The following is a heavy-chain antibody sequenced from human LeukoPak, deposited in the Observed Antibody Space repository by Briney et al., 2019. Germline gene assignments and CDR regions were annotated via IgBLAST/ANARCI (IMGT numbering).Heavy chain of an antibody. D-gene: IGHD1-26*01. V-gene: IGHV4-34*01. CDR3: ARYSHGIVGATSIGY. J-gene: IGHJ4*02. CDR1: GGSFSGYY. CDR2: INHSGST. Sequence: PSETLSLTCAVYGGSFSGYYWSWIRQPPGKGLEWIGEINHSGSTNYNPSLKSRVTISVDTSKNQFSLKLSSVTAADTAVYYCARYSHGIVGATSIGYWGQGTLVTVSS.